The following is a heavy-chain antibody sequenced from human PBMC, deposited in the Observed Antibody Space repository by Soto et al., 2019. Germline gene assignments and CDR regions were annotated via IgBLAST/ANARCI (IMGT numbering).Heavy chain of an antibody. V-gene: IGHV1-46*04. D-gene: IGHD5-18*01. J-gene: IGHJ5*02. CDR2: INPSGGST. Sequence: QVQLVQSGAEVKKPGASVKVSCKASGYTFTSYYMHWVRQAPGQGLERMGIINPSGGSTSYAQKLQGSVAMTRDASTSRVYMELSRLRSEDTAVYYCAGTTGVPLWFWFDPWGQGTLVTVSS. CDR1: GYTFTSYY. CDR3: AGTTGVPLWFWFDP.